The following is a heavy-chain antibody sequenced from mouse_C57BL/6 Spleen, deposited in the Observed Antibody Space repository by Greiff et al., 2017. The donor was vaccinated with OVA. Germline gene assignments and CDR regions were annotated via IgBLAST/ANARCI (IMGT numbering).Heavy chain of an antibody. CDR1: GYTFTSYW. V-gene: IGHV1-72*01. CDR3: ARYGSGYVDYAMDY. J-gene: IGHJ4*01. Sequence: QVQLKQPGAELVKPGASVNLSCKASGYTFTSYWMHWVKQRPGRGLEWIGRIDPNSGGTKYNEKFKSKATLTVDKPSSTAYMQLSSLTSEDSAVYYCARYGSGYVDYAMDYWGQGTSVTVSS. D-gene: IGHD3-2*02. CDR2: IDPNSGGT.